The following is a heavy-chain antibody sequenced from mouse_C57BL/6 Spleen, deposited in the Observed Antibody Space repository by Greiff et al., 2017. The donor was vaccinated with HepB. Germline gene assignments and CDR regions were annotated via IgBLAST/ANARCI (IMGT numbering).Heavy chain of an antibody. V-gene: IGHV10-1*01. D-gene: IGHD2-5*01. J-gene: IGHJ3*01. CDR2: IRSKSNNYAT. CDR1: GFSFNTYA. CDR3: VRQSNLAWFAY. Sequence: EVQGVESGGGLVQPKGSLKLSCAASGFSFNTYAMNWVRQAPGKGLEWVARIRSKSNNYATYYADSVKDRFTISRDDSESMLYLQMNNLKTEDTAMYYCVRQSNLAWFAYWGQGTLVTVSA.